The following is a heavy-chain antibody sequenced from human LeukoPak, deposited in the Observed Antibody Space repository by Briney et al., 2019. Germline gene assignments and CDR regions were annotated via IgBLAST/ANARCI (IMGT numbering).Heavy chain of an antibody. CDR3: ARDTPLGCFDY. Sequence: PGGSLRLSCAASGFTFSSTWMSWVRQAPGKGLEWVANIKQDGSKKYYVDSVKGRFTISRDNAKNSLYLQMNSLGVDDTAVYYCARDTPLGCFDYWGQGTLVTVSS. D-gene: IGHD7-27*01. CDR2: IKQDGSKK. J-gene: IGHJ4*02. V-gene: IGHV3-7*01. CDR1: GFTFSSTW.